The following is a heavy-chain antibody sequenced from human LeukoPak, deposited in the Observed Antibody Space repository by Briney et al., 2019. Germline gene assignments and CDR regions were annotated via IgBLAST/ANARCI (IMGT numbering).Heavy chain of an antibody. CDR2: IYYSGST. J-gene: IGHJ4*02. CDR3: ARTVGQQLVLDY. V-gene: IGHV4-39*07. D-gene: IGHD6-13*01. Sequence: PSETLSLTCTVSGGSISSSSYYWGWIRQPPGKGLEWIGSIYYSGSTYYNPSLKSRVTISVDTSKNQFSLKLSSVTAADTAVYYCARTVGQQLVLDYWGQGTLVTVSS. CDR1: GGSISSSSYY.